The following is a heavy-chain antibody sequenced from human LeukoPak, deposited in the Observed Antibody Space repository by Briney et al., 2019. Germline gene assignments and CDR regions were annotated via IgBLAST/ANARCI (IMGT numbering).Heavy chain of an antibody. J-gene: IGHJ4*02. CDR2: IYYSGST. CDR1: GCSISTYY. Sequence: SETLSLTCTVSGCSISTYYWTWIRQPPGKGLEWIGYIYYSGSTNYNPSLKSLVTMSVDTSKNQFSLKLNSVTAADTAVYYCARDRLGLPVDYWGRGTLVTVSS. D-gene: IGHD5-18*01. CDR3: ARDRLGLPVDY. V-gene: IGHV4-59*01.